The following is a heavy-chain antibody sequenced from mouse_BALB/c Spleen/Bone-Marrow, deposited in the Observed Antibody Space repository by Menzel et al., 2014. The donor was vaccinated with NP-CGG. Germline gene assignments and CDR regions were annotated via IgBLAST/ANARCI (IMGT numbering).Heavy chain of an antibody. Sequence: QVQLQQPGAELVKPGAPVKLSCKAYGYTFTSYWMNWIKQRPGRGLEWIGRIDPSDSETHYNQKFKDKAALTVDKSSSTAYMQLSGLTSEDSAFYYCARGDGFAWFAYWGQGTLVTVSA. CDR1: GYTFTSYW. CDR3: ARGDGFAWFAY. CDR2: IDPSDSET. J-gene: IGHJ3*01. V-gene: IGHV1-69*02. D-gene: IGHD3-3*01.